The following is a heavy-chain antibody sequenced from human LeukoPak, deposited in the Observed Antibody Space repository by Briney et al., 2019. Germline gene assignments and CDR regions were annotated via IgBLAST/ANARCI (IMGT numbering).Heavy chain of an antibody. CDR2: ISNGAGHT. CDR3: ARENWNKFDY. Sequence: GGSLRLSCAASGFSFSIYALNWVRQAPGKGLEWVACISNGAGHTFYADSVKGRFTVSRDNAKNSLYLQMNSLSDEDTAVYYCARENWNKFDYWGQGTLVTVSS. CDR1: GFSFSIYA. D-gene: IGHD1/OR15-1a*01. J-gene: IGHJ4*02. V-gene: IGHV3-21*01.